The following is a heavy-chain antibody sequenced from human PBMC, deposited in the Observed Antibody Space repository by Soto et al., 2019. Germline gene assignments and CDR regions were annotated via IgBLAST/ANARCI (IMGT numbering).Heavy chain of an antibody. CDR3: AKKQIAYSSSWDGLFG. CDR1: GFTFSSYA. CDR2: ISGSGGST. V-gene: IGHV3-23*01. J-gene: IGHJ4*02. Sequence: GGSLRLSCAASGFTFSSYAMSWVRQAPGKGLEWVSAISGSGGSTYYADSVKGRFTISRDNSKNTLYLQMNSLRAEDTAVYYCAKKQIAYSSSWDGLFGWGQGTLVTVSS. D-gene: IGHD6-13*01.